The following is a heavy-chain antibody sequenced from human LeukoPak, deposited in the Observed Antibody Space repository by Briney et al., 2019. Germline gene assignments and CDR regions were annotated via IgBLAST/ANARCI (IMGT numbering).Heavy chain of an antibody. Sequence: ASVEVSCKASGYTFTGYYMHWVRQAPGQGLEWMGWINPNSGGTNYAQKFQGRVTMTRDTSISTAYMELSRLRSDDTAVYYCARSKTGLRHDAFDIWGQGTMVTVSS. CDR1: GYTFTGYY. CDR2: INPNSGGT. D-gene: IGHD1-1*01. CDR3: ARSKTGLRHDAFDI. J-gene: IGHJ3*02. V-gene: IGHV1-2*02.